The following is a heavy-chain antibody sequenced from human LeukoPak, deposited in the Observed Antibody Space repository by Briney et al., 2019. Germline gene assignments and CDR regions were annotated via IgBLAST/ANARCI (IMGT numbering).Heavy chain of an antibody. CDR3: ARDRAVVVAAKDAFDI. Sequence: SETLSLTCTVSGGSISSYYWSWIRQPPGKGLEWIGYIYYSGSTNYNPSLKSRVTISVDTSKNQFSLKLSSVTAADTAVYYCARDRAVVVAAKDAFDIWGQGTMVTVSS. CDR2: IYYSGST. J-gene: IGHJ3*02. D-gene: IGHD2-15*01. V-gene: IGHV4-59*12. CDR1: GGSISSYY.